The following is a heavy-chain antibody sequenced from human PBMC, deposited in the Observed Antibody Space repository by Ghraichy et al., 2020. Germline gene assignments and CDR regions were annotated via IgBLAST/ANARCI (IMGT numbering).Heavy chain of an antibody. CDR2: MNPNSGNT. V-gene: IGHV1-8*02. Sequence: ASAKVSCKASGYTFTSYDIAWVRLATGQGLEWMGWMNPNSGNTGYAHKFQGRVTMTRNTSISTAYMELSSLRSEDTAVYYCARGPRGPNYYYYGMDVWGQGTTVTVSS. CDR1: GYTFTSYD. J-gene: IGHJ6*02. CDR3: ARGPRGPNYYYYGMDV.